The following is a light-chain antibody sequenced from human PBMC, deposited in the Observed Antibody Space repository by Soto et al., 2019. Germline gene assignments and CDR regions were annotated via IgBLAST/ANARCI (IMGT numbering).Light chain of an antibody. J-gene: IGLJ1*01. Sequence: QSVLTQPASVSGSPGQSITVSCTGTTSDVGGYDYVAWYQQHPGKAPKLMIYDVSSRPSGVSNRFSGSKSGNTASLTISALQAEDEADYYCSSYLGSSTLSGVFGTGTKLTVL. CDR3: SSYLGSSTLSGV. CDR1: TSDVGGYDY. CDR2: DVS. V-gene: IGLV2-14*01.